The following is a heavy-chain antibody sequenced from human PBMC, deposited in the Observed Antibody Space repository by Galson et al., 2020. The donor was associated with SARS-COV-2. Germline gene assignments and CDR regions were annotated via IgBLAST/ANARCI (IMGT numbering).Heavy chain of an antibody. CDR3: AALDKGRDY. D-gene: IGHD3-10*01. V-gene: IGHV3-7*01. CDR2: INQDGSDK. CDR1: GFTFSSYY. J-gene: IGHJ4*02. Sequence: GGSLRLSCTASGFTFSSYYMTWVRQAQGKGLEWVANINQDGSDKHYGDSVKGRFTISRDNAKNSLYVQMNSLRAEDTAVYYCAALDKGRDYWGQGTLVTVSS.